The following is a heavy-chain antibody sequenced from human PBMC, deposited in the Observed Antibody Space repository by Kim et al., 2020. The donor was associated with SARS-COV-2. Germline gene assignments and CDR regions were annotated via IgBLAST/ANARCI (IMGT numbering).Heavy chain of an antibody. CDR2: IWHDGSQK. Sequence: GGSLRLPCAASGFTFSSYGIHWVRQAPGKGLEWVAVIWHDGSQKYYADSVKGRFTISRDNSNNTLFLQMDSLRAEDTAVYYCARDSETGDLYFYYGMDVWGQGTTVIVSS. D-gene: IGHD3-10*01. CDR3: ARDSETGDLYFYYGMDV. CDR1: GFTFSSYG. J-gene: IGHJ6*02. V-gene: IGHV3-33*01.